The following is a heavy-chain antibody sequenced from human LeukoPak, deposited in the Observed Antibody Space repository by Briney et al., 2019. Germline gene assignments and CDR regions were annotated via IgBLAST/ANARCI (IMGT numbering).Heavy chain of an antibody. Sequence: GGSLRLSCAASGVTFSSYGMHWVRQAPGKGLEWVAVISYDGSNKYYADSVKGRFTISRDNSKNTLYLQMNSLRAEDTAVYYCAKAWVRGVVSGMDVWGKGTTVTVSS. CDR2: ISYDGSNK. D-gene: IGHD3-10*01. CDR1: GVTFSSYG. V-gene: IGHV3-30*18. CDR3: AKAWVRGVVSGMDV. J-gene: IGHJ6*04.